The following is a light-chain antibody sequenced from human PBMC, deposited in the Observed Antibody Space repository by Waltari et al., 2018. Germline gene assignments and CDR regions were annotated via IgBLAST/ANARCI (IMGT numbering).Light chain of an antibody. J-gene: IGKJ1*01. V-gene: IGKV3-20*01. CDR1: QSVSRA. CDR3: QHYLRLPAT. CDR2: GAA. Sequence: EIVLTQSPGTLSLSPGERATLSCRASQSVSRALAWYKQKPGQAPRLLIYGAANRATGIPDRFSGSGSGTDFSLTISSLEPEEFAVYYCQHYLRLPATFGQGTKVEIK.